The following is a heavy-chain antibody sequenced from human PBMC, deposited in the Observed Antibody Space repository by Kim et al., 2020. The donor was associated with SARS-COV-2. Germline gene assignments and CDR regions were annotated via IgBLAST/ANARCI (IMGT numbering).Heavy chain of an antibody. J-gene: IGHJ6*02. V-gene: IGHV1-69*13. CDR1: GGTFSSYA. Sequence: SVKVSCKASGGTFSSYAISWVRQAPGQGLEWMGGIIPIFGTANYAQKFQGRVTITADESTSTAYMELSSLRSEDTVVYYCATGGYDIDGYGMDVWGQGTTVTVSS. CDR2: IIPIFGTA. D-gene: IGHD3-9*01. CDR3: ATGGYDIDGYGMDV.